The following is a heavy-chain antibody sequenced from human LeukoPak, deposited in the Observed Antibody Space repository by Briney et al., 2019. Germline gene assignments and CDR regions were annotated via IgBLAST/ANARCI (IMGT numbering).Heavy chain of an antibody. V-gene: IGHV3-23*01. CDR3: ASRFYYGSSRPAPLDY. D-gene: IGHD3-10*01. CDR2: ISGSGGST. Sequence: GGSLRLSCAASGFTFSSYAISWVRQAPGKGLEWVSAISGSGGSTYYADSVKGRFTISRDNSENTLYLQMNSLRAEDTAVYYCASRFYYGSSRPAPLDYWGQGTLVTVSS. J-gene: IGHJ4*02. CDR1: GFTFSSYA.